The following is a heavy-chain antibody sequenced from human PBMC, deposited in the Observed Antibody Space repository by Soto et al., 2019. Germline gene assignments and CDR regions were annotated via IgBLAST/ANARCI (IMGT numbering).Heavy chain of an antibody. Sequence: SVKVSCKASGGTFSSYAISWVRQAPGQGLEWMGGIIPIFGTANYAQKFQGRVTITADESTSTAYMELSSLRSEDTAVYYCARGRLGYCSSTSCYSAFDIWGQGTMVTVS. J-gene: IGHJ3*02. CDR2: IIPIFGTA. CDR3: ARGRLGYCSSTSCYSAFDI. CDR1: GGTFSSYA. D-gene: IGHD2-2*02. V-gene: IGHV1-69*13.